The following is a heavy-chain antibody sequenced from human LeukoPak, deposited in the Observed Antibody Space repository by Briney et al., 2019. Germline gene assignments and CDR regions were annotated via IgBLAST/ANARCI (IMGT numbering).Heavy chain of an antibody. CDR1: GFTFSSYN. D-gene: IGHD1-1*01. CDR2: ITSSSSYI. V-gene: IGHV3-21*01. J-gene: IGHJ4*02. Sequence: PGGSLRLSCAASGFTFSSYNMNWVRQAPGKGLEWVSSITSSSSYIYYADSVKGRFTISRDNAKSSLFLQMNSLRAEDTAVYYCARGGHNWNSLNFDYWGQGTLVTVSS. CDR3: ARGGHNWNSLNFDY.